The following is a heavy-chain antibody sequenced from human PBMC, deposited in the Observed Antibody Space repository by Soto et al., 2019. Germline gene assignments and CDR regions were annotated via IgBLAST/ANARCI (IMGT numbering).Heavy chain of an antibody. CDR2: INSDGSTT. CDR3: ARGPPYSSADY. D-gene: IGHD6-25*01. Sequence: EVQLVDSGGGLVQPGGSLRLSCAASGFTFSSYWMHWVRQATGKGLVWVSRINSDGSTTSYADSVKGRFTIARDNAKNSLYLQMNRLRAEDTAVYYCARGPPYSSADYWGQGTLVTVSS. J-gene: IGHJ4*02. CDR1: GFTFSSYW. V-gene: IGHV3-74*01.